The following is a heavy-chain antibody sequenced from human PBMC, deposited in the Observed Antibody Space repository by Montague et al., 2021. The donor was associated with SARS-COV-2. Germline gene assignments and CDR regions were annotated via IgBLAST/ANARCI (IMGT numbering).Heavy chain of an antibody. CDR3: ARDPWHITIFGVVTRYGMDV. CDR1: GGSVSSGSYY. J-gene: IGHJ6*02. CDR2: IYYSGST. V-gene: IGHV4-61*01. D-gene: IGHD3-3*01. Sequence: SETLSPTSTVSGGSVSSGSYYWSWIRQPPGKGLEWIGYIYYSGSTNYXPSLKSRVTISVDTSKNQFSLKLSSVTAADTAVYYCARDPWHITIFGVVTRYGMDVWGQGTTVTVSS.